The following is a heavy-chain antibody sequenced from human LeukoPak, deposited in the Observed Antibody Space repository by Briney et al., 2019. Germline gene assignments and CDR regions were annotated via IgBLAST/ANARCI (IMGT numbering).Heavy chain of an antibody. Sequence: GGSLRLSCAASGFTFDDYAMHWVRQAPGKGLEWVSGISWNSGNIGYADSVKGRFTISRDNARNSLYLQMNSLRAEDTALYYCAKDRDYGGNRGPFDYWGQGTLVTVSS. CDR3: AKDRDYGGNRGPFDY. CDR2: ISWNSGNI. J-gene: IGHJ4*02. D-gene: IGHD4-23*01. V-gene: IGHV3-9*01. CDR1: GFTFDDYA.